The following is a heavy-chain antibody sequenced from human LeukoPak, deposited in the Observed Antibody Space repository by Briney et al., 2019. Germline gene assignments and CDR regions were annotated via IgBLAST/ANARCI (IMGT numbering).Heavy chain of an antibody. J-gene: IGHJ4*02. Sequence: SCKASGYTFTSYQMHWVRQAPGKGLEWVAVISYDGSNKYYADSVKGRFTISRDNSKNTLYLQMNSLRAEDTAVYYCAKDLGVRYFDWLIPGSDYWGQGTLVTVSS. CDR2: ISYDGSNK. V-gene: IGHV3-30*18. CDR3: AKDLGVRYFDWLIPGSDY. CDR1: GYTFTSYQ. D-gene: IGHD3-9*01.